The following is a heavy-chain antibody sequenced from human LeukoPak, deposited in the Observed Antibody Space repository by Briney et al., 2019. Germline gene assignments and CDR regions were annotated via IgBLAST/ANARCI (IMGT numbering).Heavy chain of an antibody. D-gene: IGHD2-15*01. CDR3: ARHRDVVVVAATRDGFGY. V-gene: IGHV3-21*01. CDR2: ISSSSSYI. Sequence: GGSLRLSCAASGFTFSSYCMNWVRQAPGKGLEWVSSISSSSSYIYYADSVKGRFTISRDSAKNSLYLQMNSLRAEDTAVYYSARHRDVVVVAATRDGFGYWGQGTLVTVSS. CDR1: GFTFSSYC. J-gene: IGHJ4*02.